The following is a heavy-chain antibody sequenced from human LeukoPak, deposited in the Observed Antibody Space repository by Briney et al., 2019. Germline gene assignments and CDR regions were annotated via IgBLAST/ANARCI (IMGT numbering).Heavy chain of an antibody. CDR1: GGSFSGYY. D-gene: IGHD3-3*01. Sequence: SETLSLTCAVYGGSFSGYYWSWIRQPPGKGLEWIGEINHSGSINYNPSLKSRVTISVDTSKNQFSLKLSSVTAADTAVYYCARGPDAYYDFWSGYPSYYYYYMDVWGKGTTVTVSS. V-gene: IGHV4-34*01. J-gene: IGHJ6*03. CDR2: INHSGSI. CDR3: ARGPDAYYDFWSGYPSYYYYYMDV.